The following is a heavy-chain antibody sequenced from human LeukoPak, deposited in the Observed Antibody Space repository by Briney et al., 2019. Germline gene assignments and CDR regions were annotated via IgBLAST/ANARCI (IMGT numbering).Heavy chain of an antibody. Sequence: SETLSLTCTVSGGSISSGGYYWSWIRQHPGKGLEWIGYIYYSGSTYYNPSLKSRVTISVDTSKNQFSLKLSSVTAADTAVYYCARGTMTTVTYYFDYWGQGTLVTVSS. J-gene: IGHJ4*02. D-gene: IGHD4-17*01. CDR3: ARGTMTTVTYYFDY. V-gene: IGHV4-31*03. CDR2: IYYSGST. CDR1: GGSISSGGYY.